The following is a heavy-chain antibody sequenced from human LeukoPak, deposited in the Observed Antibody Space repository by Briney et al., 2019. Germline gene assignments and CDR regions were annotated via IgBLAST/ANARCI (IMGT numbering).Heavy chain of an antibody. Sequence: GGSLRLSCAGSGFIFNNYAMLWVRQPPGKGLEWVSGISWNSGSIDYADSVKGRFTISRDNAKNSLYLQMNSLRVEDTAFYYCAKDNRRHYTSGPNPDSLHWGQGALVTVSS. D-gene: IGHD6-19*01. CDR2: ISWNSGSI. J-gene: IGHJ4*02. CDR1: GFIFNNYA. V-gene: IGHV3-9*01. CDR3: AKDNRRHYTSGPNPDSLH.